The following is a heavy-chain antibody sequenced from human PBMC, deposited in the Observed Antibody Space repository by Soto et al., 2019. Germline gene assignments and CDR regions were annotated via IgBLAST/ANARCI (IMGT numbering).Heavy chain of an antibody. J-gene: IGHJ6*02. CDR2: IGGSGRNT. CDR3: ARVLRYFDTPYGMDV. D-gene: IGHD3-9*01. CDR1: GFTFSNHA. Sequence: EVQLLESGEGLVQPGGSLKLSCAASGFTFSNHAMSWVRQAPGKGLEWVSRIGGSGRNTYYADSVKGRFTISRDNSQNTLFLQMNSLRAEDTAEYYCARVLRYFDTPYGMDVWGQGTTVTVSS. V-gene: IGHV3-23*01.